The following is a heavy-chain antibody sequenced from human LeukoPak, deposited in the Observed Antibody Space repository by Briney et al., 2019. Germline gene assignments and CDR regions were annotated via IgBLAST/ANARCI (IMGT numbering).Heavy chain of an antibody. CDR2: ISWNSGSI. J-gene: IGHJ4*02. CDR1: GFTFDDYA. V-gene: IGHV3-9*01. Sequence: GGSLRLSCAASGFTFDDYAMHWVRQAPGKGLEWVSGISWNSGSIGYADSVKGRFTISRDNAKNSLYLQMNSLRAEDTAVYYCAKIFGVVSPLLDWGQGTLVTVSS. CDR3: AKIFGVVSPLLD. D-gene: IGHD3-3*01.